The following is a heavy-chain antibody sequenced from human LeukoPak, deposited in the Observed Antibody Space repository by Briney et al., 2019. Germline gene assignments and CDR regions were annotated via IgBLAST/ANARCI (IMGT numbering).Heavy chain of an antibody. V-gene: IGHV4-61*02. CDR1: GASISSGEYY. D-gene: IGHD3-9*01. J-gene: IGHJ4*02. Sequence: SETLSLTCTVSGASISSGEYYWSWIRQPAGKGLEWIGRIYTSGSTNYNLSLKSRVTISVDTSKNQFSLKLSSVTAADTAVYYCARSALLDWFYFDYWGQGTLVTVSS. CDR3: ARSALLDWFYFDY. CDR2: IYTSGST.